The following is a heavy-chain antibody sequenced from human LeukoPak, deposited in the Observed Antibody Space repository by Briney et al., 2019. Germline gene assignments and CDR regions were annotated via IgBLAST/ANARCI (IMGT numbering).Heavy chain of an antibody. Sequence: GSSVKVSCKASGGTFSSYAISWVRQAPGQGLEWMGGIIPIFGTANYAQKFQGRVTITADESTNTAYMELSSLRSEDTAVYYCARDYYGSGSRRYGMDVWGQGTTVTVSS. V-gene: IGHV1-69*01. CDR1: GGTFSSYA. J-gene: IGHJ6*02. CDR2: IIPIFGTA. CDR3: ARDYYGSGSRRYGMDV. D-gene: IGHD3-10*01.